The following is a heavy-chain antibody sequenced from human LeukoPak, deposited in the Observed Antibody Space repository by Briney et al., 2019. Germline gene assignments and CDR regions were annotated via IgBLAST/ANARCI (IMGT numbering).Heavy chain of an antibody. D-gene: IGHD4-17*01. V-gene: IGHV4-59*01. CDR1: GGSISSYY. CDR2: IYYSGST. Sequence: SETLSLTCTVSGGSISSYYWSWIRQPPGKGLEWIGYIYYSGSTNYNPSLKSRVTISVDTSKNQFSLKLSSVTAADTAVYYCASDYGDLRDWGQGTLVTVSS. CDR3: ASDYGDLRD. J-gene: IGHJ4*02.